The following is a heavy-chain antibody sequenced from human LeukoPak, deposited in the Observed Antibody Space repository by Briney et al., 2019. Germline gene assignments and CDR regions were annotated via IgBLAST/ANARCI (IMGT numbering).Heavy chain of an antibody. V-gene: IGHV3-21*01. CDR1: GFTFSSYS. D-gene: IGHD5-18*01. Sequence: GGSLRLSCAASGFTFSSYSMNWVRQAPGKGLEWVSSISSSSSYIYYADSVKGRFTISRDNAKNSLYLQMNSLRAEDTAVYYCVRDPEGYSYGEGDYWGQGTLVTVSS. CDR2: ISSSSSYI. J-gene: IGHJ4*02. CDR3: VRDPEGYSYGEGDY.